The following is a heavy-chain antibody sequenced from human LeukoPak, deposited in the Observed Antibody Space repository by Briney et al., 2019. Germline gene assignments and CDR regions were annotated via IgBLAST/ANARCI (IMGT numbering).Heavy chain of an antibody. CDR2: INPSGGST. D-gene: IGHD3-9*01. J-gene: IGHJ4*02. CDR3: ASISRDDFFDY. CDR1: GYTFTSYY. Sequence: ASVKVSCKASGYTFTSYYMHWVRQAPGQGLEWMGIINPSGGSTSYAQKFQGRVTITADESTSTAYMELSSLRSEDTAVYYCASISRDDFFDYWGQGTLVTVSS. V-gene: IGHV1-46*01.